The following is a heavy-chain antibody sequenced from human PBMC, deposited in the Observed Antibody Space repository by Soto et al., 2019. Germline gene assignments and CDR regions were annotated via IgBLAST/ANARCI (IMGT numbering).Heavy chain of an antibody. CDR1: GFTFSSYA. V-gene: IGHV3-23*01. Sequence: EVQLLESGGGLVQPGGSLRLSCAASGFTFSSYAMSWVRQAPGKGLEWVSAISGSGGSTYYADSVKGPFTISRDNSKSTLYLQMNSLRAEDTAVYYCAKAPDIVVVVAALHFDYWGQGTLVTLAS. CDR2: ISGSGGST. D-gene: IGHD2-15*01. J-gene: IGHJ4*02. CDR3: AKAPDIVVVVAALHFDY.